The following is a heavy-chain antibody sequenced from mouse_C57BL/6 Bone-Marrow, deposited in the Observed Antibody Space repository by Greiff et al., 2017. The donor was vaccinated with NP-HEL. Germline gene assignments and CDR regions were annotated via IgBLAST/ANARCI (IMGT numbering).Heavy chain of an antibody. CDR3: ARDGYDAWFAY. V-gene: IGHV1-52*01. CDR2: IDPSDSET. CDR1: GYTFTSYW. Sequence: QVQLQQPGAELVRPGSSVKLSCTASGYTFTSYWMHWVQQSPIQGLEWIGNIDPSDSETHYNQKFKDKATLTVDKSSSTAYMQLSSLTSEDSAVYYCARDGYDAWFAYWGQGTLVTVSA. J-gene: IGHJ3*01. D-gene: IGHD2-2*01.